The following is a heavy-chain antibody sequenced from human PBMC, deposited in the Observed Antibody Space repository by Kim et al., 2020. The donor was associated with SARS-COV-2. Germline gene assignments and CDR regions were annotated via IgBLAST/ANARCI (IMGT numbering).Heavy chain of an antibody. CDR3: ARVGYDYVWGSYRDYYYYYGMDV. CDR1: GFTFSDYY. D-gene: IGHD3-16*02. V-gene: IGHV3-11*05. J-gene: IGHJ6*02. Sequence: GGSLRLSCAASGFTFSDYYMSWIRQAPGKGLEWVSYISSSSSCTNYADAVKGRFTISRNNAKNSLYLQMNSLRAEDTAVYYCARVGYDYVWGSYRDYYYYYGMDVWGHETPVTVSS. CDR2: ISSSSSCT.